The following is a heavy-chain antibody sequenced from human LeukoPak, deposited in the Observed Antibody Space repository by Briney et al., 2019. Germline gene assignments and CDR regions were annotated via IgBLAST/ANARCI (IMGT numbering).Heavy chain of an antibody. CDR1: GDSISSGNYY. Sequence: SETLSLTCTVSGDSISSGNYYWNWIRQSTGRGLEWIGLINSRGSAHYNPSFKSRVTISLDTSKNHFSLKLNSVTAADTAVYYCARRFGLWGRGTLVSVSS. V-gene: IGHV4-61*02. J-gene: IGHJ4*02. CDR2: INSRGSA. D-gene: IGHD3-10*01. CDR3: ARRFGL.